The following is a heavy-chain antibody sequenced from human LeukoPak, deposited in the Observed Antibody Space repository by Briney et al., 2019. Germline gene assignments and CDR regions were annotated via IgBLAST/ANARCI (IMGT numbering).Heavy chain of an antibody. CDR1: GYTFTGYY. V-gene: IGHV1-2*02. CDR3: ARGYHIFKLDP. CDR2: INPNSGGT. J-gene: IGHJ5*02. Sequence: ASVKVSCKASGYTFTGYYMHWVGRAPGQGREGMGWINPNSGGTNDAQKFQGRVTMTRDTSISTAYMELSRLRSDDTAVYYCARGYHIFKLDPWGQGTLVTVSS. D-gene: IGHD3-9*01.